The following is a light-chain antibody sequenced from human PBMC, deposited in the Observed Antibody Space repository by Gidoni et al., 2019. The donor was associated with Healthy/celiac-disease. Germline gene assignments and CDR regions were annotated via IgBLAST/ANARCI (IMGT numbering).Light chain of an antibody. CDR1: ALPKQY. V-gene: IGLV3-25*03. J-gene: IGLJ2*01. Sequence: SYELTQPPSVSVSPGQTARITCSGDALPKQYAYWYQQKPGQAPVLVLYKDSERPSGIPERFSGSSSGTTVTLTISGVQAEDEADYYCQSADSSGTWRVFGGGTKLTVL. CDR3: QSADSSGTWRV. CDR2: KDS.